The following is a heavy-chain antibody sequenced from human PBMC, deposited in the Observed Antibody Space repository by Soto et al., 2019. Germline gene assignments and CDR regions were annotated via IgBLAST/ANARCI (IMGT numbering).Heavy chain of an antibody. V-gene: IGHV1-8*01. CDR3: ARWDYGDYARFDY. CDR1: GYTFTSHD. CDR2: MNPNGGNT. D-gene: IGHD4-17*01. Sequence: QVQLVQSGAEVKKSGASVKVSCKASGYTFTSHDINWVRQATGQGLEWMGWMNPNGGNTGYAQKFQGRVTMTRNTSISRAYMELSSLRSEDTAVYYCARWDYGDYARFDYWGQGTLVTVSS. J-gene: IGHJ4*02.